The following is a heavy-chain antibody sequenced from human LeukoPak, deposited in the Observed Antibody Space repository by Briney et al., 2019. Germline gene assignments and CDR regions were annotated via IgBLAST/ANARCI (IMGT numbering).Heavy chain of an antibody. Sequence: PSETLSLTCAISGGSISGTPYYWGWILQPPGKGLEWIGSIYYSGSTYYNPSLKSRLTISVDTSKNQFSLKLSSVTAADTAVYYCARASTIFGHFAYWGRGTLVTVSS. J-gene: IGHJ4*02. CDR2: IYYSGST. CDR1: GGSISGTPYY. D-gene: IGHD3-3*01. V-gene: IGHV4-39*07. CDR3: ARASTIFGHFAY.